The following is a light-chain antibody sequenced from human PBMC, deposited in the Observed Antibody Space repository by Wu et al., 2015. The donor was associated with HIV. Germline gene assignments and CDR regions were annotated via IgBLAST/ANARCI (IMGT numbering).Light chain of an antibody. CDR2: DAS. Sequence: EIVLTQSPATLSLSPGETATLSCRASQSVSSYLAWYQQKPGQAPRLLIYDASNRATGIPARFSGRGSGTDFTLTISSLEPEDFAVYYCHQRTSWPLTFGQGTRLEIK. V-gene: IGKV3-11*01. J-gene: IGKJ5*01. CDR1: QSVSSY. CDR3: HQRTSWPLT.